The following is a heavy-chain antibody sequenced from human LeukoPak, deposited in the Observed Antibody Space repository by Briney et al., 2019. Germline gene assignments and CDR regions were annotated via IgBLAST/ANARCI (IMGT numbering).Heavy chain of an antibody. CDR1: EFDFSSHA. CDR3: AKDRDRVGQWLAKTRTGIDY. Sequence: GGSLRLSCAASEFDFSSHAMTWVRQAPGKGLEWVSAISISGSKTYYADSVKGRFTIPRDNSKNTLYLQMNSLRAEDTAVYYCAKDRDRVGQWLAKTRTGIDYWGQGTLVTVSS. D-gene: IGHD6-19*01. V-gene: IGHV3-23*01. J-gene: IGHJ4*02. CDR2: ISISGSKT.